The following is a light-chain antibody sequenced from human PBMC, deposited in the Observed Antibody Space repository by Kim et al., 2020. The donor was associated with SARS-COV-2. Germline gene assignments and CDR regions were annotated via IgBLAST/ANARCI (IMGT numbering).Light chain of an antibody. CDR3: QQYNNYPRT. CDR2: DAS. Sequence: AIQLTQSPSSLSASVGDRVTITCRASQGISSALVWFQQKPGRAPTVLIYDASTLESGVPSRFSGSGSGTDFTLTISSLQPEDFATYYCQQYNNYPRTFGEGTRVEIK. J-gene: IGKJ4*01. V-gene: IGKV1D-13*01. CDR1: QGISSA.